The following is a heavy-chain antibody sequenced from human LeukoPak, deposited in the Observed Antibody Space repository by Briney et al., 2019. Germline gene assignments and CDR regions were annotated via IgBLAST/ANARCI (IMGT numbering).Heavy chain of an antibody. V-gene: IGHV1-46*01. Sequence: GASVKVSCKASGYTFTSYYMHWARQAPGQGLEWMGIINPSGGSTSYAQKFQGRVTMTRDTSTSTVYMELSSLRSEDTAVYYCARSSGPQDYYDSSGSHPWFDPWGQGTLVTVSS. CDR1: GYTFTSYY. D-gene: IGHD3-22*01. J-gene: IGHJ5*02. CDR2: INPSGGST. CDR3: ARSSGPQDYYDSSGSHPWFDP.